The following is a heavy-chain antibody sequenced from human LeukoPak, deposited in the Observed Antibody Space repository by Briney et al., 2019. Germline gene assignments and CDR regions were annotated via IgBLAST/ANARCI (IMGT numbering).Heavy chain of an antibody. Sequence: PGGSLTLSCAASGFNFSSYSMNWVRQAPGKGLDWITSINGGSSYIYYADSVKGRFTVSRDNAKNSVSLQMNSLRAEDTAVYYCARDKRKGIVGSTKSYFDYWGQGTLVTVSS. CDR1: GFNFSSYS. CDR3: ARDKRKGIVGSTKSYFDY. CDR2: INGGSSYI. D-gene: IGHD1-26*01. J-gene: IGHJ4*02. V-gene: IGHV3-21*01.